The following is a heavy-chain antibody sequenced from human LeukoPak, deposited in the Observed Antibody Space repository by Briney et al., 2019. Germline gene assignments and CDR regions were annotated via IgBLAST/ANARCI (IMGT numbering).Heavy chain of an antibody. CDR2: INHSGST. J-gene: IGHJ5*02. CDR3: ARWTWLTRTGSYNWFDP. V-gene: IGHV4-39*07. D-gene: IGHD3-9*01. CDR1: GGSISSGRYY. Sequence: PSETLSLTCTVSGGSISSGRYYWGWIRQPPGKGLEWLGEINHSGSTNYNPSLKSRVTISVDTSKNQFSLKLSSVTAADTAVYYCARWTWLTRTGSYNWFDPWGQGTLVTVSS.